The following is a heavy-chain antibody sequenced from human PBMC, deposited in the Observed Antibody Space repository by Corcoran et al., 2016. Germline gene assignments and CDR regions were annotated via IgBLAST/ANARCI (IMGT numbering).Heavy chain of an antibody. D-gene: IGHD3-16*01. CDR1: GFTFSSYW. J-gene: IGHJ4*02. Sequence: EVQLVESGGGLVQPGGSLRLSCAASGFTFSSYWMSWVRQAPGKGLEWVANIKQDGSVKYCVDSVKGRFIISRDNAKNSLYVQMNTLRAEDTAMYCFAGVLPPPEWFGAFDYWGQGTLVTVSS. CDR2: IKQDGSVK. CDR3: AGVLPPPEWFGAFDY. V-gene: IGHV3-7*01.